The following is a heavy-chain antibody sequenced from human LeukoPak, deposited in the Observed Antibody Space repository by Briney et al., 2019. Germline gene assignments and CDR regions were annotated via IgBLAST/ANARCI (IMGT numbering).Heavy chain of an antibody. D-gene: IGHD3-22*01. CDR1: GFTFSDYY. J-gene: IGHJ4*02. Sequence: GGSLRLSCAASGFTFSDYYMSWIRQAQGKGLEWVSYISSSSSYTNYADSVKGRFTISRDNAKNSLYLQMNSLRAEDTAVYYCARMYYDSSGYYYFDYWGQGTLVTVSS. V-gene: IGHV3-11*03. CDR2: ISSSSSYT. CDR3: ARMYYDSSGYYYFDY.